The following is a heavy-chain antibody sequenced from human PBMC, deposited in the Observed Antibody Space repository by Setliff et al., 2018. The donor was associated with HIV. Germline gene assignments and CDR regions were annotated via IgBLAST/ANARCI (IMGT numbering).Heavy chain of an antibody. V-gene: IGHV1-46*01. Sequence: RASVKVSCKASGYTFTGYYMHWVRQAPGQGLEWMGIINPGGGSTSYAQKFQGRVTISADTSTDTAYMELTSLRFDDTAMYYCVRGVQSPPHYSYYYMDVWGEGTMVTVSS. CDR1: GYTFTGYY. CDR3: VRGVQSPPHYSYYYMDV. J-gene: IGHJ6*03. D-gene: IGHD3-3*01. CDR2: INPGGGST.